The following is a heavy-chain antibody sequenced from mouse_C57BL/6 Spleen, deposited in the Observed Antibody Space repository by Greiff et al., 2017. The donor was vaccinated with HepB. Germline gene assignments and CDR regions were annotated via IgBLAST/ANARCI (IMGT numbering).Heavy chain of an antibody. CDR3: AREDFDY. V-gene: IGHV1-26*01. J-gene: IGHJ2*01. CDR2: INPNNGGT. CDR1: GYTFTDYY. Sequence: VQLQQSGPELVKPGASVKISCKASGYTFTDYYMNWVKQSHGKSLEWIGDINPNNGGTSYNQKFKGKATLTVDKSSSTAYMELRSLTSEDSAVYYCAREDFDYWGQGTTLTVSS.